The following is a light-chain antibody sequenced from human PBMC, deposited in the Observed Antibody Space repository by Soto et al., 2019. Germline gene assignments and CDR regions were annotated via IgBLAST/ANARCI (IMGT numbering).Light chain of an antibody. CDR2: AAS. V-gene: IGKV3-20*01. J-gene: IGKJ1*01. CDR3: QQYGSSPKT. CDR1: QSVGSTY. Sequence: EIVLTQSPGTLSLSPGERATLSCRASQSVGSTYLAWYQQKPGQAPRLLIYAASSRATGIPDRFSGSGSGTDFTLTISRLEPEDFAVHYCQQYGSSPKTFGQGTKVEIK.